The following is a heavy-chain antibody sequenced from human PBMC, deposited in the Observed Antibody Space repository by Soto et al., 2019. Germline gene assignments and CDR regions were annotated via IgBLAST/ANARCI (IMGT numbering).Heavy chain of an antibody. D-gene: IGHD2-2*01. CDR3: AKDSTAGLGPYYFDY. V-gene: IGHV3-23*01. Sequence: GGSLRLSCAASGFTFSSYAMSWVRQAPGKGLEWVSAISGSGGSTYYADSVKGRFTISRDNSKNTLYLQMNSLRAEDTSVYYCAKDSTAGLGPYYFDYRGQETLVNVSS. CDR1: GFTFSSYA. CDR2: ISGSGGST. J-gene: IGHJ4*02.